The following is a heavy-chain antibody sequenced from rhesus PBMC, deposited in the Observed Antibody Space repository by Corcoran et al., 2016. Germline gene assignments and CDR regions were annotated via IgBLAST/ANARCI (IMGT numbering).Heavy chain of an antibody. CDR2: INSGRNKP. D-gene: IGHD3-22*01. Sequence: EVQLVESGGGLAKPGGSLRLSCAASGFTFSSHWMNWVSQAPGKGMEWVSSINSGRNKPKYEDSVRGRVNMSRENSKHTLSRQMNSLRADDTAVYCCAKRGGWSDYSYGLDSWGQGVVVTVSS. CDR1: GFTFSSHW. V-gene: IGHV3S25*01. CDR3: AKRGGWSDYSYGLDS. J-gene: IGHJ6*01.